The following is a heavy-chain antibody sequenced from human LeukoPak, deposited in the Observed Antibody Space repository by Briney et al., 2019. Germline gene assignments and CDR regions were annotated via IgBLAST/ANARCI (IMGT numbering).Heavy chain of an antibody. CDR1: GGSSSGYY. J-gene: IGHJ4*02. D-gene: IGHD2-15*01. V-gene: IGHV4-34*01. CDR3: ASASDIVVVVAATLDY. Sequence: SETLSLTCAVYGGSSSGYYWSWIRQPPGKGLEWLGEINHSGNTNYNPSLKSRVTISVDTSKNQFSLKLSSVTAADTAVYYCASASDIVVVVAATLDYWGQGTLVTVSS. CDR2: INHSGNT.